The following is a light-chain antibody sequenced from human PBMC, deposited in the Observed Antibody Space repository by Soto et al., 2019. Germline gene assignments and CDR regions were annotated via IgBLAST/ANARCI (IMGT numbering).Light chain of an antibody. Sequence: DIQMTQSPSSLSASVGDRVTITCRASQSISSYLNWYQQNPGKAPKLLMYAASSLQSGVPSRFSGSGSGTDFTLTISSLQPEDFATYYCQQSYSTPFTFGPGTKVDIK. CDR1: QSISSY. J-gene: IGKJ3*01. CDR2: AAS. V-gene: IGKV1-39*01. CDR3: QQSYSTPFT.